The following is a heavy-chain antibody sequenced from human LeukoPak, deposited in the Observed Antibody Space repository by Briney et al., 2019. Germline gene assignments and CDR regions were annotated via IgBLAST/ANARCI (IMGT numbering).Heavy chain of an antibody. V-gene: IGHV1-2*02. Sequence: GASVKVSCKASGYTFTGYYMHWVRQAPGQGLEWMGWINPNSGGTNYGQKFQGRVTMTRDTSISTAYMELSRLRSDDTAVYYCARSYVDTAMVAGYWGQGTLVTVSS. J-gene: IGHJ4*02. CDR2: INPNSGGT. CDR1: GYTFTGYY. CDR3: ARSYVDTAMVAGY. D-gene: IGHD5-18*01.